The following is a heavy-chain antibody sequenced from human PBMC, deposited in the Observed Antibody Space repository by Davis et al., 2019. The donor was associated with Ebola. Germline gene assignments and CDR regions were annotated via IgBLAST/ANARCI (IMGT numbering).Heavy chain of an antibody. Sequence: ASVKVSCKASGYTFTSYYMHWVRQAPGQGLEWMGIINPSGGSTSYAQKFQGRVTMTTDTSTSTAYMELRSLRSDDTAVYYCARDLRAVAGMNWFDPWGQGTLVTVSS. J-gene: IGHJ5*02. CDR3: ARDLRAVAGMNWFDP. CDR2: INPSGGST. V-gene: IGHV1-46*01. CDR1: GYTFTSYY. D-gene: IGHD6-19*01.